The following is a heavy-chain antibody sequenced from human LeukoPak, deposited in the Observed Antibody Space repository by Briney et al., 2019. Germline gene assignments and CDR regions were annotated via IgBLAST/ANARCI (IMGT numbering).Heavy chain of an antibody. CDR3: ARGGSSWQYDY. CDR1: GYTFTSYY. CDR2: INPSGGST. J-gene: IGHJ4*02. D-gene: IGHD6-13*01. Sequence: ASVKVSCKASGYTFTSYYMHWVRQAPGQGLEWMGIINPSGGSTSYAQKFQGRVTMTRDMSTSTVYMELSGLRSEDTAVYYCARGGSSWQYDYWGQGTLVTVSS. V-gene: IGHV1-46*01.